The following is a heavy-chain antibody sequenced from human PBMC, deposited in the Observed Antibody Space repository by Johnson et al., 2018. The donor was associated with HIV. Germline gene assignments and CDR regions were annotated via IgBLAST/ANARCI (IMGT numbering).Heavy chain of an antibody. CDR2: INWNGGRT. CDR1: GFTFDDFG. D-gene: IGHD6-19*01. CDR3: ARAGGAVRVNGFDM. Sequence: VQLVESGGRVVRPGGSLRLSCAASGFTFDDFGMGWVRQAPGKGLEWVSGINWNGGRTGYADSVKGRFTISRDNAKNSLYLQMNSLRGEDTALYYCARAGGAVRVNGFDMWGQGTMVTVSS. V-gene: IGHV3-20*04. J-gene: IGHJ3*02.